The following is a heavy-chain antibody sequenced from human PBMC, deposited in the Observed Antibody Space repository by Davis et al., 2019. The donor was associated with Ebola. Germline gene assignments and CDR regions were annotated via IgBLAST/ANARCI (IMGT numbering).Heavy chain of an antibody. V-gene: IGHV3-7*03. D-gene: IGHD3-3*01. Sequence: GGSLRLSCAASGFTFSSYWMSWVRQAPGKGLEWVANIKQDGSEKYYVDSVKGRFTISRDNAKNSLYLQMNSLRAEDTAVYYCARAGFWSGYYSYYYYYGMDVWGQGTTVTVSS. CDR3: ARAGFWSGYYSYYYYYGMDV. J-gene: IGHJ6*02. CDR1: GFTFSSYW. CDR2: IKQDGSEK.